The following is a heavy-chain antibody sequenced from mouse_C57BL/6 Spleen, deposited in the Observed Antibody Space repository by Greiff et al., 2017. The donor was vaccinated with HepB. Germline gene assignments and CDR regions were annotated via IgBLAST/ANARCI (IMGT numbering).Heavy chain of an antibody. CDR2: IDPEDGET. Sequence: VQLKQSGAELVKPGASVKLSCTASGFNIKDYYMHWVKQRTEQGLEWIGRIDPEDGETKYAPKFQGTATITADTSSNTAYLPLSSLTSEDTAVYYCALIYYGNPWYFDVWGTGTTVTVSS. CDR1: GFNIKDYY. D-gene: IGHD2-1*01. V-gene: IGHV14-2*01. CDR3: ALIYYGNPWYFDV. J-gene: IGHJ1*03.